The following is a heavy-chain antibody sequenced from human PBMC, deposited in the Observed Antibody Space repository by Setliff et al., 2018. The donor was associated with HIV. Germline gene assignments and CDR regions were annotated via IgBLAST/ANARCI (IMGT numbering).Heavy chain of an antibody. CDR1: GGSISSHY. J-gene: IGHJ4*02. Sequence: SETLSLTCTVSGGSISSHYWSWIRQPPGKGLEWIVTIYYSGSTNYNPSFKSRVTISVDTSKNQSSLKLSSVTAADTAVYYCTRDITAGFFLERVSEYWGQGTLVTVSS. V-gene: IGHV4-59*11. CDR3: TRDITAGFFLERVSEY. D-gene: IGHD3-3*01. CDR2: IYYSGST.